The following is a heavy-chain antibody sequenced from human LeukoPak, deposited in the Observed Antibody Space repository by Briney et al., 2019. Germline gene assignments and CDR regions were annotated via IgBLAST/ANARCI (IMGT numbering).Heavy chain of an antibody. CDR3: ARDLPPFHGGFVGGY. D-gene: IGHD4-23*01. Sequence: APVKVSCKASGYTFTGYYMHWVRQAPGQGLEWMGWITAYRGNTNYAQKLQGRVTMTRDTSTSTAYMELRNLRSEDTAVYYCARDLPPFHGGFVGGYWGQGTLVTVSS. J-gene: IGHJ4*02. CDR1: GYTFTGYY. CDR2: ITAYRGNT. V-gene: IGHV1-18*01.